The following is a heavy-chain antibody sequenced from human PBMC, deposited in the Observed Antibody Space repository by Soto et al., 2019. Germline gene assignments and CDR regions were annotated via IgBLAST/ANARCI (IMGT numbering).Heavy chain of an antibody. J-gene: IGHJ6*02. CDR2: IYWDDDK. CDR1: GFSLSTTGVG. Sequence: QITLKESGPTLVKPTQTLTLTCTFSGFSLSTTGVGVGWIRQPPGKALEWLALIYWDDDKRYNPSLKSRLTIAKDTAKHQVVLTMTNLDPVDTATYYCVQSRCGGDCLQSYSSHSYYGLDVWGQGTTVTVSS. V-gene: IGHV2-5*02. D-gene: IGHD2-21*01. CDR3: VQSRCGGDCLQSYSSHSYYGLDV.